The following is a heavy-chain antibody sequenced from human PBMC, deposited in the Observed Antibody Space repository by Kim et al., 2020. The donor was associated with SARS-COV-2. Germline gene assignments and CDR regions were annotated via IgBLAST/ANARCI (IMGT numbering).Heavy chain of an antibody. J-gene: IGHJ4*02. CDR2: ISGGGGST. D-gene: IGHD4-17*01. Sequence: GGSLRLSCVASGFTFTSYAMNWVRQAPGKGLEWVSGISGGGGSTYYADSVKGRFTISRDSSKNMGYLQMNSLRAEDTAVYYCAKELRMTTQTSGGDFFDYWGRGTLVTVSS. V-gene: IGHV3-23*01. CDR1: GFTFTSYA. CDR3: AKELRMTTQTSGGDFFDY.